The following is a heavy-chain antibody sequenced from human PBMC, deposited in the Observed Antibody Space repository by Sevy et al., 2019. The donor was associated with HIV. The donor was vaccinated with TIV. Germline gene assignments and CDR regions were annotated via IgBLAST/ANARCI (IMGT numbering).Heavy chain of an antibody. J-gene: IGHJ4*02. V-gene: IGHV3-7*01. D-gene: IGHD2-21*01. CDR3: TRDVAAGDF. Sequence: GGYLRLSCAASGFTFTRYWMTWVRQSPGKGLQWLGNINEDGTEKYYGDSVRGRFTISRDNAKKSLHLQMNSLRVDDTGVYYCTRDVAAGDFWGQGTLVTVSS. CDR1: GFTFTRYW. CDR2: INEDGTEK.